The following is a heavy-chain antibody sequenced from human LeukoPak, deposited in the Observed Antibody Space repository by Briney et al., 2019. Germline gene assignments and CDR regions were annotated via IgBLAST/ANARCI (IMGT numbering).Heavy chain of an antibody. CDR2: ISSGSSTI. D-gene: IGHD3-10*01. J-gene: IGHJ1*01. Sequence: PGGSLRLSCAASGFIFSSYSMSWVRQAPGKGLEWVSYISSGSSTIYYADSVKGRLTISRDNAKNSLYLQMNSLRDEDTAVYYCARDGSGSYYKYFQHWGQGTLVTVSS. V-gene: IGHV3-48*02. CDR3: ARDGSGSYYKYFQH. CDR1: GFIFSSYS.